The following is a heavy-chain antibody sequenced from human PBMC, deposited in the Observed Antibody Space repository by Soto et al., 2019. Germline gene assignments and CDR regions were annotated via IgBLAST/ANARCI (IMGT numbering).Heavy chain of an antibody. Sequence: QEQLVESGGGVMQPGRSLRLSCAGTGFSIHTYAMHWVRQAPGKGLEWVALISYDGSAKYYADSVKGRFTISRDNSKNTLDVHMNSLRLGDTAVYYCARDWVRGGGSYFWSGDLWGRGSLVTVSS. CDR3: ARDWVRGGGSYFWSGDL. V-gene: IGHV3-30-3*01. CDR2: ISYDGSAK. J-gene: IGHJ2*01. D-gene: IGHD1-26*01. CDR1: GFSIHTYA.